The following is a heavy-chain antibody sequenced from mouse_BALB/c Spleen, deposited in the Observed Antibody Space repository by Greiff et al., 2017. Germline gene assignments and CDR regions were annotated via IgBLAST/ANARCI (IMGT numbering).Heavy chain of an antibody. CDR3: ARDYGLLWYFDV. D-gene: IGHD1-1*01. J-gene: IGHJ1*01. Sequence: QVQLQQSGAELVRPGSSVKISCKASGYAFSSYWMNWVKQRPGQGLEWIGQIYPGDGDTNYNGKFKGKATLTADKSSSTAYMQLSSLTSEDSAVYFCARDYGLLWYFDVWGAGTTVTVSS. CDR1: GYAFSSYW. CDR2: IYPGDGDT. V-gene: IGHV1-80*01.